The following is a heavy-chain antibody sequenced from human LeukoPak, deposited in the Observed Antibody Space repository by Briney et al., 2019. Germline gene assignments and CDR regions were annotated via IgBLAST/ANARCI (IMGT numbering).Heavy chain of an antibody. V-gene: IGHV3-15*01. Sequence: GGSLRLSCAASGFTFSNAWMSWVRQAPGKGLEWVGRIKSKTDGGTTDYAAPVKGRFTISRDDSKNTLYLQMNGLKTEDTAVYYCTPHTKGIPPGYWGQGTLVTVSS. CDR2: IKSKTDGGTT. J-gene: IGHJ4*02. D-gene: IGHD1-14*01. CDR1: GFTFSNAW. CDR3: TPHTKGIPPGY.